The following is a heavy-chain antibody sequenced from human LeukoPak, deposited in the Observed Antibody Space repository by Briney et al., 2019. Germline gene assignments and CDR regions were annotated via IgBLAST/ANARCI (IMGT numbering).Heavy chain of an antibody. V-gene: IGHV5-51*01. CDR2: IYPGNSDA. J-gene: IGHJ4*01. Sequence: GESLKISCKASGYSVTSYWIGWVRQMPGKGLEWMGIIYPGNSDARYSPSFQGQVTISADESISTAYLQWSSLKASDTAIYYCARQTFFMAGNYWGQGTLVTVSS. CDR1: GYSVTSYW. CDR3: ARQTFFMAGNY. D-gene: IGHD2/OR15-2a*01.